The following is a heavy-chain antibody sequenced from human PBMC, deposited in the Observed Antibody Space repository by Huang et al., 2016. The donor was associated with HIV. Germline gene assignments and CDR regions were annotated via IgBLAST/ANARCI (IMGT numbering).Heavy chain of an antibody. CDR3: ARAARGDGYHGAFDV. D-gene: IGHD2-2*03. Sequence: QVQLVQSGAEFKKPGASLKLSCAASGYIFTTYSIHWFRRVPGQSLQWLGGINRGMGRIPFLQSFNGRVILSRDLAAATVYMQLSGLTADDTATYFCARAARGDGYHGAFDVWGQGTMVTV. V-gene: IGHV1-3*01. J-gene: IGHJ3*01. CDR1: GYIFTTYS. CDR2: INRGMGRI.